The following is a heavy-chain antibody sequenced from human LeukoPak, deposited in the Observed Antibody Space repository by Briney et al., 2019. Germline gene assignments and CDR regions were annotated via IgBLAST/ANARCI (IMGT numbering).Heavy chain of an antibody. Sequence: ASVKVSCKASGDTFTSYGISWVRQAPGQGLESMGSIRAYNGNTNDAQKLQSSVTMTTDTSTITAYMELRSLISDDATVYYCARYLSGCLGYWGQGTLVTVSS. CDR2: IRAYNGNT. D-gene: IGHD1-26*01. V-gene: IGHV1-18*01. J-gene: IGHJ4*02. CDR1: GDTFTSYG. CDR3: ARYLSGCLGY.